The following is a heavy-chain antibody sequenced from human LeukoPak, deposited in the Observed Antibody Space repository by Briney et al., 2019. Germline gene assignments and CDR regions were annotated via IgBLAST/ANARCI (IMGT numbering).Heavy chain of an antibody. V-gene: IGHV4-59*01. D-gene: IGHD3-9*01. CDR1: GGSISSYY. J-gene: IGHJ3*02. CDR2: IYYSGST. CDR3: ARDYGYYDILTGYYWPIHAFDI. Sequence: SETLSLTCTVSGGSISSYYWSWIRQPPGTGLEWIGFIYYSGSTNYNPSLKSRVTISVDTSKNQFSLKLSSVTAADTAVYYCARDYGYYDILTGYYWPIHAFDIWGQGRMVTVSS.